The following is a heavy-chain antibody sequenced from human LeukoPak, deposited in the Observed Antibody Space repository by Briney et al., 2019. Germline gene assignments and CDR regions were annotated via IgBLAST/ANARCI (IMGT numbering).Heavy chain of an antibody. Sequence: ASVTVSCKASGYTFTGYYMHWVRQAPGQGLEWMGRINPSSGGTNYPQKFQGRVTMTRDTSMGTAYMELSRLRSDDTAVYYCAREPPEDAFDIWGQGTMVTVSS. CDR3: AREPPEDAFDI. D-gene: IGHD1-14*01. CDR1: GYTFTGYY. V-gene: IGHV1-2*06. J-gene: IGHJ3*02. CDR2: INPSSGGT.